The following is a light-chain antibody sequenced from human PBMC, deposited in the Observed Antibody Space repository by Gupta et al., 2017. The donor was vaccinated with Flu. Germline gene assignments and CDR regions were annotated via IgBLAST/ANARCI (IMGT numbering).Light chain of an antibody. CDR2: DDD. CDR1: SGNIANNY. V-gene: IGLV6-57*03. J-gene: IGLJ2*01. CDR3: QSYDGSRHGV. Sequence: NFMLTQPHSVSESPGKTVTISCTRSSGNIANNYVQWYQQRPGSAPTTVIYDDDQRPSGGPDRFSGSIDRSSNSASLTISGLKTEDEADYYCQSYDGSRHGVFGGGTKLTVL.